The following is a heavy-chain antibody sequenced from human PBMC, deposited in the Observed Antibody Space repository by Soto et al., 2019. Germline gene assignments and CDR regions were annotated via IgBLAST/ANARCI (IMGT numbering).Heavy chain of an antibody. CDR2: IIPILGIA. D-gene: IGHD3-16*01. Sequence: SVKVSCKASGGTFSSYTISWVRQAPGQGLEWMGRIIPILGIANYAQKFQGRVTITADKSTSTAYMELSSLRSEDTAVYYCARVLMITDGMDVWGQGTTVTVSS. J-gene: IGHJ6*02. CDR3: ARVLMITDGMDV. CDR1: GGTFSSYT. V-gene: IGHV1-69*02.